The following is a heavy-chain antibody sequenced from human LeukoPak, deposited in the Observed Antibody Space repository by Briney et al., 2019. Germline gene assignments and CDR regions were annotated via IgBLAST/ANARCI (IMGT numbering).Heavy chain of an antibody. CDR2: ISSSGSTI. CDR1: GFTFSSYE. D-gene: IGHD1-26*01. V-gene: IGHV3-48*03. Sequence: GGSLRLSCAASGFTFSSYEMNWVRQAPGKGLEWVSYISSSGSTIYYADSVKGRFTIFRDNAKNSLYLQMNSLRAEDTAVYYCARSGSLYYYYMDVWGKGTTVTISS. J-gene: IGHJ6*03. CDR3: ARSGSLYYYYMDV.